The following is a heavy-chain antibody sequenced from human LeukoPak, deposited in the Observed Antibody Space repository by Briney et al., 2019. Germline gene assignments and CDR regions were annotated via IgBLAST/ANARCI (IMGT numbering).Heavy chain of an antibody. Sequence: SETLSLTCTVSGGSISSYYWTWIRQPPGKGLEWIGYVYSGSTDYNPSLRSRVTISVDTSNKQFSLNLSSVTAADTAVYYCARRCSGPTCYTDAYDIWGQGTMVTVSS. CDR3: ARRCSGPTCYTDAYDI. J-gene: IGHJ3*02. CDR1: GGSISSYY. CDR2: VYSGST. D-gene: IGHD2-2*02. V-gene: IGHV4-4*09.